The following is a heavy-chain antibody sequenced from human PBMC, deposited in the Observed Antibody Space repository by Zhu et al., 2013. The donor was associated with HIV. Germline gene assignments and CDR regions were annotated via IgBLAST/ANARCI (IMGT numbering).Heavy chain of an antibody. V-gene: IGHV1-3*01. CDR1: GYTFTNYA. CDR3: ARGGSSGWPFDY. Sequence: QVQHVQSGAEVKKPGASVRVSCKASGYTFTNYAMHWVRQAPGQRLEWMGWINADNADTKYSQKFQGRVTITRDTSASTAYMELSSLRSEDTALYYCARGGSSGWPFDYWGQGTLVTVSS. J-gene: IGHJ4*02. D-gene: IGHD6-19*01. CDR2: INADNADT.